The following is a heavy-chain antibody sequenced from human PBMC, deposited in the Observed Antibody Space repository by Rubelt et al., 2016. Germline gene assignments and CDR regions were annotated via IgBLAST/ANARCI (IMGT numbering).Heavy chain of an antibody. CDR1: GYTFTSYG. D-gene: IGHD1-26*01. J-gene: IGHJ4*02. Sequence: QGQLVQSGAEVKKPGALVKVSCKASGYTFTSYGISWVRQAPGHGLEWMGWISAYNGNTHYAQKRQGRVTRSTDTSTGTAYMERRSLRSDDTAVYYCARDTFPIGSIVGAHADYDYWGQGTLVTVSS. V-gene: IGHV1-18*01. CDR3: ARDTFPIGSIVGAHADYDY. CDR2: ISAYNGNT.